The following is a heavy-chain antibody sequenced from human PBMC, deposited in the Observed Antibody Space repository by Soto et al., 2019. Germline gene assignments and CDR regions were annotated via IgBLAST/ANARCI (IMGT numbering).Heavy chain of an antibody. Sequence: QVQLVQSGAEVKKPGASVKVSCKASGYTFTSYDIIWVRQATGQGLEWMGWMNPSTGKTNSAEKCQGRLTMTRTNSRSTVYMEVSSLSFADTAVYSCATGRIIVAGGFDPWGQGTLVTVSS. CDR2: MNPSTGKT. CDR1: GYTFTSYD. J-gene: IGHJ5*02. CDR3: ATGRIIVAGGFDP. D-gene: IGHD6-19*01. V-gene: IGHV1-8*01.